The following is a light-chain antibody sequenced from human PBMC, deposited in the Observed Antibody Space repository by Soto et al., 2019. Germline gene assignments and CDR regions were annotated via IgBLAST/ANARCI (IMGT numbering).Light chain of an antibody. CDR2: KAS. CDR1: QNIYNW. J-gene: IGKJ1*01. CDR3: QRYDSYPWS. V-gene: IGKV1-5*03. Sequence: DTPMTQSPSTLSASVGDRVTITCRASQNIYNWLAWYQQKPGKAPNLLIFKASTLESGVPSRFSGSGSGTEFTLTISSLQPNDFATYYCQRYDSYPWSFGQGTKVEIK.